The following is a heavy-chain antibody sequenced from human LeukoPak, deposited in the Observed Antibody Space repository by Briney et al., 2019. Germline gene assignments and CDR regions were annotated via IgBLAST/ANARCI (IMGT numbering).Heavy chain of an antibody. Sequence: PSQTLSLTCTVSGGSISSGDYYWSWIRQPPGKGLEWIGYIYYSGSTYYNPSLKSRVTISVDTSKNQFSLKLSSVTAADTAVYYCARAFGVVIRSLYYMDVWGKGTTVTVSS. V-gene: IGHV4-30-4*08. CDR1: GGSISSGDYY. CDR3: ARAFGVVIRSLYYMDV. D-gene: IGHD3-3*01. CDR2: IYYSGST. J-gene: IGHJ6*03.